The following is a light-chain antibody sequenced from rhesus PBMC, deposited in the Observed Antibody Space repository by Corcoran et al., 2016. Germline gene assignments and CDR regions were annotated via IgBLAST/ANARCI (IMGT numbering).Light chain of an antibody. CDR3: QHYYSSPLT. J-gene: IGKJ4*01. V-gene: IGKV1-21*01. CDR1: QDITND. Sequence: DIQMTQSPSSLSASVGDRVTITCRASQDITNDLAWYQQKPGETPKLMIYGASSLQRGIPSRFSGSGSGTDFTLTIRSLQSEDFATYYCQHYYSSPLTFGGGTTVEI. CDR2: GAS.